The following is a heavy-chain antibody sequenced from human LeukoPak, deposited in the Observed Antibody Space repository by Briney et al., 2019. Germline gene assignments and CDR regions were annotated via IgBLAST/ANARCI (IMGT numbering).Heavy chain of an antibody. D-gene: IGHD1-1*01. J-gene: IGHJ4*02. CDR2: SSSTKPNRCPT. Sequence: GGSLRLSCAGAGFSITDHHMDWVRQAPGEGLEWIGRSSSTKPNRCPTQYPASVRGRFPISRDDFQDSLYPQLNSLRTDDTAVHYCVRGVTTGSGWYQFDNWGLGTLVTVSS. CDR1: GFSITDHH. V-gene: IGHV3-72*01. CDR3: VRGVTTGSGWYQFDN.